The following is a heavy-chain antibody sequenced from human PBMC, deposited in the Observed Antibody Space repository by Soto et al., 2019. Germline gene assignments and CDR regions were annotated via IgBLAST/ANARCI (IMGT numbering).Heavy chain of an antibody. J-gene: IGHJ4*02. CDR3: ARFKLVDDY. CDR2: LIPILGLA. CDR1: GGTFSNST. V-gene: IGHV1-69*02. D-gene: IGHD3-3*01. Sequence: QFQLVQSGAEVREPGASVKGSCQASGGTFSNSTVTWVRQAPGQGLEWMGRLIPILGLANYAQKFRGRLTITADKSTTTAYMELRSLRSEDTAIYYCARFKLVDDYWGQGTLVTVSS.